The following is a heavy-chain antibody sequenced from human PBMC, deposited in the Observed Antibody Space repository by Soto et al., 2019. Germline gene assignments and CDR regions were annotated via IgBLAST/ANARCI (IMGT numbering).Heavy chain of an antibody. V-gene: IGHV4-59*01. CDR2: FYHSGNS. D-gene: IGHD5-18*01. CDR3: ARISSVVPYGYVNGGLDV. J-gene: IGHJ6*02. Sequence: QVQLQQSGPGLVKPSETLSLTCSVSGGSIRSYYWSWIRQSPEKGLEWIGYFYHSGNSNYNPSLKTRVTISVDTSKNQLSLSLRSVTAADTAVYFCARISSVVPYGYVNGGLDVWGQGTTVTVAS. CDR1: GGSIRSYY.